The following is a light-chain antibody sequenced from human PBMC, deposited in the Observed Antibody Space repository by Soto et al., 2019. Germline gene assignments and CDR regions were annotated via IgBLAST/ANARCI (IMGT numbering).Light chain of an antibody. J-gene: IGKJ2*01. V-gene: IGKV3-15*01. CDR1: QSVRSN. Sequence: EIVMTQSPATLSVSPGERATLSCRASQSVRSNLAWYQQEPGQAPRLLIYSASTRATGIPARFSGSGSGTEFTLTISSLQSEDFAVYYCQQYNNLPPVTFGQWTKLEIK. CDR3: QQYNNLPPVT. CDR2: SAS.